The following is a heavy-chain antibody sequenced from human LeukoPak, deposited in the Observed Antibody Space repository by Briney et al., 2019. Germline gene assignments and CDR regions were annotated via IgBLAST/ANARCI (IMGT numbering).Heavy chain of an antibody. CDR1: GGTFSSYA. CDR2: IIPIFGIA. CDR3: ARDDFWSGYYNYYYYYMDV. D-gene: IGHD3-3*01. V-gene: IGHV1-69*04. Sequence: ASVKVSCKASGGTFSSYAISWVRQAPGQGLEWMGRIIPIFGIANYAQKFQGRVTITADKSTSTAYMELSSLRSEDTAVYYCARDDFWSGYYNYYYYYMDVWGKGTTVTVSS. J-gene: IGHJ6*03.